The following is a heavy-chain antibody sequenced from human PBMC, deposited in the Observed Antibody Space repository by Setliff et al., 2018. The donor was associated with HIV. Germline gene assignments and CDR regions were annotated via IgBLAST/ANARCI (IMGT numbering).Heavy chain of an antibody. D-gene: IGHD4-4*01. Sequence: GGSLRLSCTASGFTFGDYAMSWFRQAPGKGLEWVSSITSRSSYMYYADSVKGRFTVSRDNAKNTLYLQMNSLRAEDTAVYYCTRDYRNLGFDLWGRGSLVTVSS. CDR2: ITSRSSYM. V-gene: IGHV3-21*01. CDR1: GFTFGDYA. CDR3: TRDYRNLGFDL. J-gene: IGHJ2*01.